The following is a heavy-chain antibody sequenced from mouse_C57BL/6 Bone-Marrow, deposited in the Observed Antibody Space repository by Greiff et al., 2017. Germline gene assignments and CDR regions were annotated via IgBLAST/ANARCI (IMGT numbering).Heavy chain of an antibody. CDR1: GYTFTSYW. CDR3: ARTPRKYRNCDAMDY. D-gene: IGHD2-10*02. Sequence: QVQLQQPGAELVRPGSSVKLSCKASGYTFTSYWMHWVKQRPIQGLEWIGNIDPSDSETHYNQKFKDKATLTVDKSSSTAYMQLSSLTSEDSAVYYCARTPRKYRNCDAMDYWGQGTSVTVSS. J-gene: IGHJ4*01. V-gene: IGHV1-52*01. CDR2: IDPSDSET.